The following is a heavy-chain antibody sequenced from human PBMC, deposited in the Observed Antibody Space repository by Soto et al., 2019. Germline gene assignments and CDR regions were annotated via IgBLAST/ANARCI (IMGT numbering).Heavy chain of an antibody. V-gene: IGHV1-46*01. CDR3: ARDLAAGDL. Sequence: QEQLVQSGAEVKEPGASVKVSCKASGYTFINYYIHWVRQAPGQGLEWMEIINPMGGSTNYAQEFQGRVTLTSDTSTSTVYMESSSLRFEDTALFYCARDLAAGDLWGQGTLVTVSS. J-gene: IGHJ5*02. CDR1: GYTFINYY. CDR2: INPMGGST. D-gene: IGHD6-13*01.